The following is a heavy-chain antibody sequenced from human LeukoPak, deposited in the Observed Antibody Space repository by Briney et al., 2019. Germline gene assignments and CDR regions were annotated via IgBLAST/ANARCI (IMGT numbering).Heavy chain of an antibody. CDR2: ISWNSGRI. V-gene: IGHV3-9*01. CDR1: GFTFDDYT. J-gene: IGHJ3*01. Sequence: GTSLRLSCAASGFTFDDYTMHWVRQTPGKGLEWVSGISWNSGRIAYADSVKGRFTISRDNAKNPLYLQMTSLRVDDTALYYCAKDITTNWGQGTMVTVSS. CDR3: AKDITTN. D-gene: IGHD3-3*01.